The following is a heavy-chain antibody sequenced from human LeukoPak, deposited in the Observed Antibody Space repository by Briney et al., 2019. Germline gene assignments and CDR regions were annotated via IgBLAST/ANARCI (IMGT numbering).Heavy chain of an antibody. J-gene: IGHJ4*02. CDR2: ISWSSGSI. CDR1: GFTFDDYA. D-gene: IGHD4-17*01. CDR3: AVEGPYGDYALGY. V-gene: IGHV3-9*03. Sequence: GGSLRLSCAASGFTFDDYATHWVRQAPGKGLEWVSGISWSSGSIGYADSVKGRFTISRDNAKNTLYLQMNSLRAEDMALYYCAVEGPYGDYALGYWGQGTLVTVSS.